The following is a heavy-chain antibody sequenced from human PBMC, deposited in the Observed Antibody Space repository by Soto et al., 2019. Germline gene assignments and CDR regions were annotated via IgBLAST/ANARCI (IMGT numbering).Heavy chain of an antibody. CDR3: AKDTHYSGSYRLMP. J-gene: IGHJ3*01. Sequence: PGGSLRLSCAASGFTFSSYAMHWSRQAPGKGLEYVSAISSNGGSTYYANSVKGRFTISRDNSKNTLYLQMGSLRAEDMAVYYCAKDTHYSGSYRLMPWGQGTMVT. D-gene: IGHD3-10*01. CDR1: GFTFSSYA. CDR2: ISSNGGST. V-gene: IGHV3-64*01.